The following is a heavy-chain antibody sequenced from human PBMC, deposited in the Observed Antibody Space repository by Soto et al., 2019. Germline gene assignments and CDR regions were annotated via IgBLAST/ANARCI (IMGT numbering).Heavy chain of an antibody. CDR2: IILIFGTA. V-gene: IGHV1-69*01. CDR3: ARAASYSSGWPPFDY. CDR1: GGTFSSYA. D-gene: IGHD6-19*01. Sequence: QVQLVQSGADVKKPGSSVKVSCKASGGTFSSYAISWVRQAPGQGLEWMGGIILIFGTANYAQKFQGKVKITADESTRTAYMELSSLRSEDTAVYYCARAASYSSGWPPFDYWGQGTLVTVSS. J-gene: IGHJ4*02.